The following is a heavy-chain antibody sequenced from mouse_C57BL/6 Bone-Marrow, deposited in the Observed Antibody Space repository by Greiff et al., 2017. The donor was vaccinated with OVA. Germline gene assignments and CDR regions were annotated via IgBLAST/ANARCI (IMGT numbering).Heavy chain of an antibody. CDR2: IFPGSGST. CDR3: ARRSNYYYFDD. Sequence: QVQLQQPGAELVKPGASVKMSCKASGYTFTRYWITWVKQRPGHGLEWIGDIFPGSGSTNYNEKFKSKATLTVDTSSSTAYMQLSSLTSEDSAVYYCARRSNYYYFDDWGQGTTLTVSS. V-gene: IGHV1-55*01. CDR1: GYTFTRYW. D-gene: IGHD2-5*01. J-gene: IGHJ2*01.